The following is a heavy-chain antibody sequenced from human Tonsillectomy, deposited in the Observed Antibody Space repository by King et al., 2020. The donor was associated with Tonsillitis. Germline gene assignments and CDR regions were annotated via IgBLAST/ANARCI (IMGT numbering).Heavy chain of an antibody. CDR2: ITSDGRST. V-gene: IGHV3-74*01. CDR1: GFTFSSYR. J-gene: IGHJ5*02. Sequence: VQLVESGGGLVQPGGSLRLSCAASGFTFSSYRMHWVRQAPGKGLVWVSRITSDGRSTSYADSVKGRFTISRDNAKSTLFLQINSLRAEDTAVYYCARDSSGFNWFDPWGQGTLVTVSS. D-gene: IGHD6-19*01. CDR3: ARDSSGFNWFDP.